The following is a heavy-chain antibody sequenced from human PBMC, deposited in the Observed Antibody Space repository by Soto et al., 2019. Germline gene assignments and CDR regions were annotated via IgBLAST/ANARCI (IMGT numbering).Heavy chain of an antibody. CDR2: INHLGSI. CDR3: ARGGISHWAYFYYMDV. J-gene: IGHJ6*03. Sequence: SETLSLTCVVSGGSLSDYFWSWIRQPPGMALEWIGEINHLGSINYTPSLKSRVTMSVDTSKNQFSLTLNSVTAADTATYYCARGGISHWAYFYYMDVWDRGTTVTVSS. CDR1: GGSLSDYF. V-gene: IGHV4-34*01. D-gene: IGHD2-21*01.